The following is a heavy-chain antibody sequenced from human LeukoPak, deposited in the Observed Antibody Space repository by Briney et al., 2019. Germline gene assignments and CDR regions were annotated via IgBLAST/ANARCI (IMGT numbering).Heavy chain of an antibody. D-gene: IGHD2-21*02. J-gene: IGHJ4*02. Sequence: GGSLRLSCAASGLTFNDYAMSWVRQAPGKGPEWVSAISGSGGSTSYADAVKGRFTISRDNSKNTLSLQMNSLRAEDTAVYYCANAGGDSRPHDYWGQGTLVTVSS. V-gene: IGHV3-23*01. CDR1: GLTFNDYA. CDR2: ISGSGGST. CDR3: ANAGGDSRPHDY.